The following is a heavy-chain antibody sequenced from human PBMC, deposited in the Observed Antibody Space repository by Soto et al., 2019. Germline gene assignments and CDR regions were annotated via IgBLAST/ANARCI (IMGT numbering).Heavy chain of an antibody. J-gene: IGHJ6*02. D-gene: IGHD4-4*01. V-gene: IGHV1-8*01. Sequence: ASVKVSCKASGYTFTSYDINWVRQATGQGLEWMGWMNPNSGNTGYAQKFQGRVTMTRNTSISTAYMELSSLRSEDTAVYYCARMTSVTTLKYYYYYGMDVWGQGTTVTVSS. CDR1: GYTFTSYD. CDR3: ARMTSVTTLKYYYYYGMDV. CDR2: MNPNSGNT.